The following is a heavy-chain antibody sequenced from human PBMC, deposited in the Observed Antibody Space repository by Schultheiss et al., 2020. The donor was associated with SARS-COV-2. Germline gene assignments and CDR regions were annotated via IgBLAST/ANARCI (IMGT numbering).Heavy chain of an antibody. J-gene: IGHJ3*02. CDR1: GFTFRSYW. Sequence: GGSLRLSCAASGFTFRSYWMDWVRQAPGKGLQWVANIKQDGSVEHYVDSVRGRFIISRDNAKNSLYLQMNSLRAEDTALYYCARGRVSGTFDMWGQGTVVTVS. CDR3: ARGRVSGTFDM. D-gene: IGHD3-10*01. V-gene: IGHV3-7*01. CDR2: IKQDGSVE.